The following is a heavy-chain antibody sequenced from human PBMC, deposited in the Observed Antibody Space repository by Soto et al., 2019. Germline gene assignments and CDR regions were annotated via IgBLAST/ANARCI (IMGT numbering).Heavy chain of an antibody. CDR1: GYTFTSYD. CDR2: MNPNSGNT. CDR3: ARADCSSTSCYPGVYCMDV. D-gene: IGHD2-2*01. Sequence: ASVKVSCKASGYTFTSYDINWVRQATGQGLEWMGWMNPNSGNTGYAQKFQGRVTMTRNTSISTSYMELSSLRSEDTAVYYCARADCSSTSCYPGVYCMDVWGQGTPVTVSS. J-gene: IGHJ6*02. V-gene: IGHV1-8*01.